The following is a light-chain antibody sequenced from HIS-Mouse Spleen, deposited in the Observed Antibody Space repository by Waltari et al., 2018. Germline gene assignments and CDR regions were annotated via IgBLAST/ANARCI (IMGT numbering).Light chain of an antibody. CDR2: EDS. V-gene: IGLV3-10*01. CDR1: ALPNKY. Sequence: SYDLTQPPSVSVSPGQTATITCSGDALPNKYAYWYQQKSGQAPVLVIYEDSKRPSGIPERFSGSSSGTMATLTISGAQVEDEADYYCYSTDSSGNHRVFGGGTKLTVL. J-gene: IGLJ2*01. CDR3: YSTDSSGNHRV.